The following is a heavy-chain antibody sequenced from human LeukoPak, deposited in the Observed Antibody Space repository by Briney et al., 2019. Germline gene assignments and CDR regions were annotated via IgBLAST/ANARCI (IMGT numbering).Heavy chain of an antibody. CDR3: ARAPAGITIFGVVRSFDY. J-gene: IGHJ4*02. Sequence: SETLSLTRAVYGGSFSGYYWSWIRQPPGKGLEWIGEINHSGSTNYNPSLKSRVTISVDTSKNQFSLKLSSVTAADTAVYYCARAPAGITIFGVVRSFDYWGQGTLVTVSS. V-gene: IGHV4-34*01. CDR1: GGSFSGYY. CDR2: INHSGST. D-gene: IGHD3-3*01.